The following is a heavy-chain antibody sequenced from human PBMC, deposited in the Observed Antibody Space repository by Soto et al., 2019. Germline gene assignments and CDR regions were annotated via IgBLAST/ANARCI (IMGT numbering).Heavy chain of an antibody. D-gene: IGHD4-17*01. V-gene: IGHV4-31*03. CDR1: GGSISSGGYY. CDR2: IYYSGST. CDR3: ARVSGDYMISAFDI. Sequence: QVQLQESGPGLVKPSQNLSLTCTVSGGSISSGGYYWSWIRQHPGKGLEWIGYIYYSGSTYYNPSLKSRVTISVDTSKNQFSLKLSSVTAADTAVYYCARVSGDYMISAFDIWGQGTMVTVSS. J-gene: IGHJ3*02.